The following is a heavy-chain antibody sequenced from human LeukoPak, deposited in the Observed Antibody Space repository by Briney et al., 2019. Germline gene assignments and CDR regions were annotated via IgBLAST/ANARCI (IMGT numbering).Heavy chain of an antibody. D-gene: IGHD3-3*01. CDR2: ISYDGSNK. V-gene: IGHV3-30-3*01. J-gene: IGHJ4*02. Sequence: PGGSLRLSCAASGFTFSSYAMHWVRQAPGKGLEWVAVISYDGSNKYYADSVKGRFTISRDNAKNSLYLQMNSLRAEDTAVYYCARGYDFWSGYMGDTFDYWGQGTLVTVSS. CDR3: ARGYDFWSGYMGDTFDY. CDR1: GFTFSSYA.